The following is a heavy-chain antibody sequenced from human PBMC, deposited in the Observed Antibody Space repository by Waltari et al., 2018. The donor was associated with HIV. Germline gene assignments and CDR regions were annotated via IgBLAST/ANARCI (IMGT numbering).Heavy chain of an antibody. Sequence: QVQLVQSESELKEPGASVKVSCKASGYAFPTHAINWVRQAPGQGLEWMGWINTKTGNPTYAQAFTGRLVLSLDTSVSTAYLQISSLKAEDTAVYYCARVYHDGNWFDPWGQGTLVTVSS. V-gene: IGHV7-4-1*02. CDR1: GYAFPTHA. J-gene: IGHJ5*02. CDR2: INTKTGNP. CDR3: ARVYHDGNWFDP. D-gene: IGHD1-1*01.